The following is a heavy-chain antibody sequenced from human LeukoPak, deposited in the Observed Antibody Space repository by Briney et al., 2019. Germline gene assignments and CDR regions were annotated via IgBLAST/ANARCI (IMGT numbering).Heavy chain of an antibody. CDR3: ARVSHPYSSGWYYFDY. J-gene: IGHJ4*02. Sequence: GGSLRLSCAASGFTFSSYAMSWVRQAPGKGLEWVSAISGSGVSTYYADSVKGRFTISRDNSKNTLYLQMNSLRAEDTAVYYCARVSHPYSSGWYYFDYWGQGTLVTVSS. CDR1: GFTFSSYA. D-gene: IGHD6-19*01. CDR2: ISGSGVST. V-gene: IGHV3-23*01.